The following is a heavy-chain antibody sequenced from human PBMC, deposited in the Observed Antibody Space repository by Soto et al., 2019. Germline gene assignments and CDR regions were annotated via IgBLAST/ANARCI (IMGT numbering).Heavy chain of an antibody. V-gene: IGHV3-23*01. CDR1: GFTFSSYA. J-gene: IGHJ4*02. CDR3: AKDSWGSGSYFGSTQSHVHDY. Sequence: GESLKISCAASGFTFSSYAMSWVRQAPGKGLEWVSAISGSGGSTYYADSVKGRFTISRDNSKNTLYLQMNSLRAEDTAVYYCAKDSWGSGSYFGSTQSHVHDYWGQGTLVTVSS. D-gene: IGHD3-10*01. CDR2: ISGSGGST.